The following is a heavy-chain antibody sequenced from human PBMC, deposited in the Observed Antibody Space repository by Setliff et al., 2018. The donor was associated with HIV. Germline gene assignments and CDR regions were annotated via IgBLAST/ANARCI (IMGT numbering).Heavy chain of an antibody. CDR3: ARGPTPGIWYSGTSRYWYFDV. D-gene: IGHD1-26*01. J-gene: IGHJ2*01. Sequence: PSETLSLTCTVSGGSISNQYWSWIRQPQGKGLEWIGYIYYSGTTHYNPSLKSRVAMSVDTSKNQFSLDLTSVTPADTAVYYCARGPTPGIWYSGTSRYWYFDVWGRGTLVTVSS. CDR2: IYYSGTT. V-gene: IGHV4-59*11. CDR1: GGSISNQY.